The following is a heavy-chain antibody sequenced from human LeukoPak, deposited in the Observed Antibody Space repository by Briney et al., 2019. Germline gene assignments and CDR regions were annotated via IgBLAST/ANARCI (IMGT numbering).Heavy chain of an antibody. Sequence: SGGSLGLSCAASGFTFSDYYMSWIRQAPGKGLEWVSSIRGESDYIYYRDSVKGRFTISRDNAKNSLYLQMNRLRVEDTAVYFCVREHYDFFLDYWGQGTLVTVSS. J-gene: IGHJ4*02. V-gene: IGHV3-11*06. CDR3: VREHYDFFLDY. CDR2: IRGESDYI. CDR1: GFTFSDYY. D-gene: IGHD3-3*01.